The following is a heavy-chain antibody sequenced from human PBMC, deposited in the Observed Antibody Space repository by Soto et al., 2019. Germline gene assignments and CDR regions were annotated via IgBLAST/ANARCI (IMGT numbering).Heavy chain of an antibody. V-gene: IGHV3-30*18. CDR2: ISYDGSNK. D-gene: IGHD6-13*01. CDR1: GFTFSSYG. Sequence: LRLSCAASGFTFSSYGMHWVRQAPGKGLEWVAVISYDGSNKYYADSVKGRFTISRDNSKNTLYLQMNSLRAEDTAVYYCAKDNPAESGWGQGTLVTVSS. J-gene: IGHJ4*02. CDR3: AKDNPAESG.